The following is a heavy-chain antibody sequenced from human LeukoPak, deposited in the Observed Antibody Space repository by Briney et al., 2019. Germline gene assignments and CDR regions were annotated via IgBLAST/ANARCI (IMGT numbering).Heavy chain of an antibody. V-gene: IGHV4-39*07. CDR1: GGSISSSSYY. CDR3: ARVDYDLWSGYSRAIYY. Sequence: SETLSLTCTVSGGSISSSSYYWGWIRQPPGKGLEWIGSIYYSGSTNYNPSLKSRVTISVDTSRNQFSLKLTSVTAADTAVYCCARVDYDLWSGYSRAIYYWGQGTLVTVSS. CDR2: IYYSGST. D-gene: IGHD3-3*01. J-gene: IGHJ4*02.